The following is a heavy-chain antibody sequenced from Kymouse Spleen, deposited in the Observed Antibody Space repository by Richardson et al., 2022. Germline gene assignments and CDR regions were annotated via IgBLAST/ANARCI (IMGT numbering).Heavy chain of an antibody. CDR2: IWYDGSNK. Sequence: QVQLVESGGGVVQPGRSLRLSCAASGFTFSSYGMHWVRQAPGKGLEWVAVIWYDGSNKYYADSVKGRFTISRDNSKNTLYLQMNSLRAEDTAVYYCAREGGYCSSTSCPFDYWGQGTLVTVSS. CDR3: AREGGYCSSTSCPFDY. D-gene: IGHD2-2*02. J-gene: IGHJ4*02. CDR1: GFTFSSYG. V-gene: IGHV3-33*01.